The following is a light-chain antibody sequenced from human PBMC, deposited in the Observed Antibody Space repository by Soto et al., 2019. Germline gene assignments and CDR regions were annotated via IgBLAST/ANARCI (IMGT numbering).Light chain of an antibody. CDR1: QSVSSY. Sequence: EIVLTQSPATLSLSPGERATLSCRASQSVSSYIAWYQQKTGQAPRLLIYDASNRANGIPARFSGSGSGTDFTLAISSLEPEDAAVYYCQQRSNWPPITFAQGTRLEIK. V-gene: IGKV3-11*01. CDR2: DAS. CDR3: QQRSNWPPIT. J-gene: IGKJ5*01.